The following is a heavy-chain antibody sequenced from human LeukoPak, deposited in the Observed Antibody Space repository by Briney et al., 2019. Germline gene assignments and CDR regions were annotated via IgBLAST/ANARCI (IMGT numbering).Heavy chain of an antibody. D-gene: IGHD1-1*01. CDR2: MSDSGTFL. CDR3: VRDSEGYHSYYFDL. Sequence: PGGSLRLFCAASGFTFETYSMNWVRQAPGKGLEWVSSMSDSGTFLYYADSVKGRFTISRDNAKNSLHLQMNSLRADDTAIYYCVRDSEGYHSYYFDLWGQGTLVTVSS. V-gene: IGHV3-21*06. CDR1: GFTFETYS. J-gene: IGHJ4*02.